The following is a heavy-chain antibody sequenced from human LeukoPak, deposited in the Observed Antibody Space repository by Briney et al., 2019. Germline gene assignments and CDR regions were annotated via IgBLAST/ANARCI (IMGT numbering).Heavy chain of an antibody. D-gene: IGHD1-14*01. J-gene: IGHJ4*02. CDR3: ARDISTGGYPFDY. CDR1: GFTFSGLG. CDR2: IWYDGSSK. Sequence: GGSLRLSCAASGFTFSGLGMHWVRQAPGKGLEWVAIIWYDGSSKYYGDSVKGRFTISRDNSKNTLYLQMNSLRAEDTAVYYCARDISTGGYPFDYWGQGTLVTVSS. V-gene: IGHV3-33*01.